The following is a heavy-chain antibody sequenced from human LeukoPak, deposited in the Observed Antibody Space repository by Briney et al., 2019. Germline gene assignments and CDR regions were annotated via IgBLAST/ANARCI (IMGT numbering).Heavy chain of an antibody. CDR1: GGSISSYY. D-gene: IGHD3-22*01. J-gene: IGHJ4*02. V-gene: IGHV4-59*01. Sequence: SETLSLTCTVSGGSISSYYWSWIRQPPGKGLEWIGYIYYSGSTNYNPSLKSRVTISVDTSKNQFSLKLSSVTAADTAVYYCARAYYYDSSGPGPLFDYWGQGTLVTVSS. CDR2: IYYSGST. CDR3: ARAYYYDSSGPGPLFDY.